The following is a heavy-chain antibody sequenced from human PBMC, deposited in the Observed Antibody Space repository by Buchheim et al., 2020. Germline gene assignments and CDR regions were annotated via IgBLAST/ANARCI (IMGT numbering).Heavy chain of an antibody. CDR1: GFTFSSYA. CDR2: ISGSGGST. V-gene: IGHV3-23*01. D-gene: IGHD3-22*01. CDR3: AKDSSHYYDSSGYYYALVGFDY. J-gene: IGHJ4*02. Sequence: EVQLLESGGGLVQPGGSLRLSCAASGFTFSSYAMSWVRQAPGKGLEWVSAISGSGGSTYYADSVKGRFTISRDNSKNTLYLQMNSLRAEDTAVYYCAKDSSHYYDSSGYYYALVGFDYWGQGTL.